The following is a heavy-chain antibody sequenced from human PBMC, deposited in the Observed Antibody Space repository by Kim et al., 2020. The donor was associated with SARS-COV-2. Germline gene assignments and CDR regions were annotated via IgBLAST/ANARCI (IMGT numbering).Heavy chain of an antibody. CDR1: GGSISSSNW. D-gene: IGHD6-19*01. V-gene: IGHV4-4*02. CDR2: IYHSGST. Sequence: SETLSLTCAVSGGSISSSNWWSWVRQPPGKGLEWIGEIYHSGSTNYNPSLKSRVTISVDKSKNQFSLKLSSVTAADTAVYYCARDLRYSSGTGFDPWGQGTLVTVSS. J-gene: IGHJ5*02. CDR3: ARDLRYSSGTGFDP.